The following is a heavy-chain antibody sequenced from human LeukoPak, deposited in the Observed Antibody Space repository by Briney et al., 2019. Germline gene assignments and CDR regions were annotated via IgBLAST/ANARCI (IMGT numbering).Heavy chain of an antibody. D-gene: IGHD3-3*01. J-gene: IGHJ5*02. CDR2: INHSGST. V-gene: IGHV4-34*01. CDR3: ARGWRFLEWLLRGWFDP. CDR1: GGSFSGYY. Sequence: SETLSLTCAVYGGSFSGYYWSWIRQPPGKGLEWIGEINHSGSTNYNPSLKSRVTISVDTSKNQFSLKLSSVTAADTAVYYCARGWRFLEWLLRGWFDPWGQGTLVTASS.